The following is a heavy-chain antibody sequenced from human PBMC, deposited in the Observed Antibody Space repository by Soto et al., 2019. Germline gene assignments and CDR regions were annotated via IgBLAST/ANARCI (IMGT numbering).Heavy chain of an antibody. V-gene: IGHV3-30-3*01. D-gene: IGHD5-18*01. CDR2: ISYDGSNK. CDR3: ARDRGGYSYVLFDY. J-gene: IGHJ4*02. Sequence: QVQLVESGGGVVQPGRSLRLSCAASGFTFSSYAMHWVRQAPGKGLEWVAVISYDGSNKYYADSVKGRFTISRDNSKNTLYLQMNSLRAEDTAVYYCARDRGGYSYVLFDYWGQGTLVTVSS. CDR1: GFTFSSYA.